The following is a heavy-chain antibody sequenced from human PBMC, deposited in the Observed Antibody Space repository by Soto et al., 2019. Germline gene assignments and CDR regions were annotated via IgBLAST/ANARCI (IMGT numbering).Heavy chain of an antibody. Sequence: SVKVSCNASGGTFSSYAISLVRQAPGQGLEWMGGIIPIFGTANYAQKFQGRVTITADESTSTAYMELSSLRSEDTAVYYCARVYYDSSGYYETAWYFDLWGRGTLVTVSS. CDR3: ARVYYDSSGYYETAWYFDL. J-gene: IGHJ2*01. V-gene: IGHV1-69*13. CDR2: IIPIFGTA. CDR1: GGTFSSYA. D-gene: IGHD3-22*01.